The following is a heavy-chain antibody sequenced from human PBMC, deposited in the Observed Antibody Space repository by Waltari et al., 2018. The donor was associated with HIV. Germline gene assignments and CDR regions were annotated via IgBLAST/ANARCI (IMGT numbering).Heavy chain of an antibody. V-gene: IGHV1-2*02. CDR2: INPNSGNT. Sequence: QVQLLQSGPEVRKPGASVKVSCRASGYTFTGYYMHWVRQAPGQGLEWMEWINPNSGNTHLAQKFKGKVTMTRVTSIRTAYLEMRRLKSDDTAIYYCARDGVGDAAFDYWGQGTLVTVS. CDR1: GYTFTGYY. D-gene: IGHD1-26*01. CDR3: ARDGVGDAAFDY. J-gene: IGHJ4*02.